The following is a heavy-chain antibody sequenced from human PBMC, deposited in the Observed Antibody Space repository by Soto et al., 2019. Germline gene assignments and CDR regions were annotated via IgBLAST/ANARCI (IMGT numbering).Heavy chain of an antibody. CDR1: GGSISSSSYY. D-gene: IGHD5-12*01. J-gene: IGHJ4*02. CDR3: ATVATIAPYYFDY. V-gene: IGHV4-39*01. Sequence: QLQLQESGPGLVKPSETLSLTCTVSGGSISSSSYYWGWIRQPPGKGLEWIGSIYYSGSTYYNPSLKSRVTIFVDTSKNQFSLKLSSVTAADTAVYYCATVATIAPYYFDYWGQGTLVTVSS. CDR2: IYYSGST.